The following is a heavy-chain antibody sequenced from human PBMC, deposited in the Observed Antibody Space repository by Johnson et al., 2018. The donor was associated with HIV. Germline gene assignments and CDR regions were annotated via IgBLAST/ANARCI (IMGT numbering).Heavy chain of an antibody. CDR3: AKDLRGYSYGLGAFDI. CDR2: IRYDGSNK. V-gene: IGHV3-30*02. CDR1: GFTFSSYG. Sequence: QVQVVESGGGVVQPGGSLRLSCAASGFTFSSYGMHWVRQAPGKGLEWVAFIRYDGSNKYYADSVKGRFTISRDNSKNTLYLQMNSLRAEDTAVYYCAKDLRGYSYGLGAFDIWGQGTMVTVSS. J-gene: IGHJ3*02. D-gene: IGHD5-18*01.